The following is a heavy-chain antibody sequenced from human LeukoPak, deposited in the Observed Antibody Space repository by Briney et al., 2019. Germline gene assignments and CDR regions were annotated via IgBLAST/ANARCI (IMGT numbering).Heavy chain of an antibody. CDR1: GFTFSDYY. CDR2: ISGSGNAK. J-gene: IGHJ4*02. D-gene: IGHD2-8*01. V-gene: IGHV3-11*01. CDR3: AKDRSDNKTWYAGSH. Sequence: GGSLRLSCAASGFTFSDYYMSWIRQAPGKGLEWVTYISGSGNAKNYANSVKGRFTISRDNSWNTLFLQMNSLRDEDTAVYYCAKDRSDNKTWYAGSHWGQGTLVTVSS.